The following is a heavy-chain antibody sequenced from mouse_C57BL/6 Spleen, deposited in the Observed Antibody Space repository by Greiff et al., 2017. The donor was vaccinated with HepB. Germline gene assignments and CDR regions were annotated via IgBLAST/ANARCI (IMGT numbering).Heavy chain of an antibody. CDR2: ISSGSSTI. CDR3: ARPSTTPLAY. Sequence: EVHLVESGGGLVKPGGSLKLSCAASGFTFSDYGMHWVRQAPEKGLEWVAYISSGSSTIYYADTVKGRFTISRDNAKNTLFLQMTSLRSEDTAMYYCARPSTTPLAYWGQGTLVTVSA. CDR1: GFTFSDYG. D-gene: IGHD1-1*01. J-gene: IGHJ3*01. V-gene: IGHV5-17*01.